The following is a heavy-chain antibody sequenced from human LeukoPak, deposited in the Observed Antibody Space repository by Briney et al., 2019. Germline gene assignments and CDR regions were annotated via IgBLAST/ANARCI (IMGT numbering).Heavy chain of an antibody. CDR2: INSDGSST. J-gene: IGHJ6*02. D-gene: IGHD3-10*01. V-gene: IGHV3-74*01. Sequence: PGGSLRLSCAASGFTFSSYWMHWVRQAPGKGLVWVSRINSDGSSTSYADSVKGRFTISRDNAKNTLYLQMNSLRAEDTAVYYCARKLVRGYYYYGMDVWGQGTTVTVSS. CDR1: GFTFSSYW. CDR3: ARKLVRGYYYYGMDV.